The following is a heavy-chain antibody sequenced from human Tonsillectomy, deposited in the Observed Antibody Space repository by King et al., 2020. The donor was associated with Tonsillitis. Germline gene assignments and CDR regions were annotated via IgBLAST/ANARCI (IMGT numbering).Heavy chain of an antibody. J-gene: IGHJ4*02. CDR2: IISKANSYAT. CDR3: TRLGDSSSGAVY. Sequence: VQLVESGGGLVQPGGSLKLSCAASGFTFSGSAMHLVRQASGKGLELVGRIISKANSYATAYAASVKGRFTISRDVSKNRADLQMNSLKTEDTAVYYCTRLGDSSSGAVYWGQGTLVTVSS. CDR1: GFTFSGSA. D-gene: IGHD6-6*01. V-gene: IGHV3-73*01.